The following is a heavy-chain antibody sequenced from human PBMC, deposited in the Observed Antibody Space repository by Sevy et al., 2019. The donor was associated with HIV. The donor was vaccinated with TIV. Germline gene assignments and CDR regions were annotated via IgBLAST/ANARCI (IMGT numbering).Heavy chain of an antibody. V-gene: IGHV1-2*02. CDR3: ATSSIAVAGTNYYYYYRMDV. J-gene: IGHJ6*02. CDR2: INPNSGGT. D-gene: IGHD6-19*01. CDR1: GYTFTGYY. Sequence: ASVKVSCKASGYTFTGYYMHWVRQAPGQGLEWMGWINPNSGGTNYAQKFQGRVTMTRDTSISTAYMELSRLRSDDTAVYYCATSSIAVAGTNYYYYYRMDVWGQGTTVTVSS.